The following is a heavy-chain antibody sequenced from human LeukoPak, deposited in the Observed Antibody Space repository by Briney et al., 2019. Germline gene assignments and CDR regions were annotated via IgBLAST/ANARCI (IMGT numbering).Heavy chain of an antibody. J-gene: IGHJ4*02. D-gene: IGHD2-15*01. CDR1: GFTFSSYA. Sequence: GRSLRLSCAASGFTFSSYAMHWVRQAPGKGLEWVAVISYDGSNKYYADSVKGRFTISRDNSKNTLYLQMNSLRAEDTAVYYCARGLEWWLPRLGYWGQGTLVTVSS. CDR3: ARGLEWWLPRLGY. V-gene: IGHV3-30-3*01. CDR2: ISYDGSNK.